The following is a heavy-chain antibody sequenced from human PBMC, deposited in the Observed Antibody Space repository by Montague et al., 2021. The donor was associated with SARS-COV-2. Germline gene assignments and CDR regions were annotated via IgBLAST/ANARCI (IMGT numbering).Heavy chain of an antibody. Sequence: NDYAVSVKSRITINPDTSKNQISLQLNSVTPEDTAVYYCARTSASSDYWSQGTLVTVS. D-gene: IGHD1-26*01. CDR2: N. J-gene: IGHJ4*02. V-gene: IGHV6-1*01. CDR3: ARTSASSDY.